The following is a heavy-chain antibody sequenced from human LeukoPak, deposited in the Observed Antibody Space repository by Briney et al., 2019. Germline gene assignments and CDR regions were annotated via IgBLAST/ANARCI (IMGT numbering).Heavy chain of an antibody. CDR3: ASPGDNWIYNWFDP. J-gene: IGHJ5*02. Sequence: PSETLSLTCTVSGGSIRSYYWSWIRQPPGKGLEWIGYIYYSGSTYYNPSLKSRVTISVDTSKNQFSLKLSSVTAADTAVYYCASPGDNWIYNWFDPWGQGTLVTVSS. V-gene: IGHV4-59*04. CDR2: IYYSGST. D-gene: IGHD1-20*01. CDR1: GGSIRSYY.